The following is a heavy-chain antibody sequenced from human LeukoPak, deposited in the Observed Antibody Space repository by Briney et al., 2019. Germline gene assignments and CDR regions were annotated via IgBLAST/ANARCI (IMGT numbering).Heavy chain of an antibody. Sequence: GGSLRLSCAASGFTFSSYAMSWVRQAPGKGLEWVSAISGSGGSTYYADSVKGRFTISRDNSKNTLYLQMNSLRAEDTAVYYCASLTGSSSWYPFGYWGQGTLVTVSP. CDR3: ASLTGSSSWYPFGY. D-gene: IGHD6-13*01. V-gene: IGHV3-23*01. CDR2: ISGSGGST. J-gene: IGHJ4*02. CDR1: GFTFSSYA.